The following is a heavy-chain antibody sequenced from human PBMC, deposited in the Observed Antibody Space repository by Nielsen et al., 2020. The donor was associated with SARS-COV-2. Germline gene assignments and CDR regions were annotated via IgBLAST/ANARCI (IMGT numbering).Heavy chain of an antibody. D-gene: IGHD3-10*01. CDR3: ARLRDSGSGTYPRHNWFDP. Sequence: SETLSLTCTVSGGSISSGDYYWSWIRQPPGKGLEWIGYIYYSGSTYYNPSLKSRVTISVDTSKNQFSLKLTSVTAADTAVYYCARLRDSGSGTYPRHNWFDPWGQGTLVTVSS. CDR1: GGSISSGDYY. CDR2: IYYSGST. V-gene: IGHV4-30-4*01. J-gene: IGHJ5*02.